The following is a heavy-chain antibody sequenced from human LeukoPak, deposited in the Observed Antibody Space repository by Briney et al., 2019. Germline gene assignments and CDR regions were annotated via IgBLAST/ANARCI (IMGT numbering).Heavy chain of an antibody. Sequence: SETLSLTCTVSGDSVSGGHYYCSWIRQSPGKGLEWIGYIYYSGSTVYNPSLRSRVTMSIDTSKNQFSLTLTSATAADTAVYYCRRAGSTGGYWGQGTLVTVSS. J-gene: IGHJ4*02. D-gene: IGHD1-7*01. CDR1: GDSVSGGHYY. V-gene: IGHV4-61*01. CDR2: IYYSGST. CDR3: RRAGSTGGY.